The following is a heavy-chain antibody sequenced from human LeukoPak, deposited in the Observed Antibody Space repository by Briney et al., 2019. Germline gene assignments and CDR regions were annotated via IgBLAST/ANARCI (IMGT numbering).Heavy chain of an antibody. CDR1: GLTVSSNH. J-gene: IGHJ4*02. CDR3: ASTSRVRGVIIRDY. V-gene: IGHV3-53*01. Sequence: PGGSLRLSCAASGLTVSSNHMSWVRQAPGKGLEWVSVIYSGGSTYYADSVKGRFTISRDNSKNTLYLQMNSLRAEDTAVYYCASTSRVRGVIIRDYWGQGTLVTVSS. D-gene: IGHD3-10*01. CDR2: IYSGGST.